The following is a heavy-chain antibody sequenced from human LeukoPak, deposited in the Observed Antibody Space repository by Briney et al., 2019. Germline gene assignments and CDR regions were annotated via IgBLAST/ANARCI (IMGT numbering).Heavy chain of an antibody. J-gene: IGHJ6*03. D-gene: IGHD1-26*01. V-gene: IGHV4-61*02. CDR2: IYTSGST. Sequence: SETLSLTCTVSGGSISSGSYYWSWIRQPAGKGLEWIGRIYTSGSTNYNPSLKSRVTISVDTSKNQFSLKLSSVTAADTAVYYCARPYSGSYHYYMDVWGKGTTVTVSS. CDR3: ARPYSGSYHYYMDV. CDR1: GGSISSGSYY.